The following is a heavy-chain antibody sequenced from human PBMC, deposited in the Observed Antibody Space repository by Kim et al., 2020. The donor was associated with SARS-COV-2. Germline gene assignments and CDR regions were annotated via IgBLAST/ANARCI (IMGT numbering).Heavy chain of an antibody. CDR2: NNTNTGNP. CDR3: ARQDCSSTSCYDGDFDY. V-gene: IGHV7-4-1*02. J-gene: IGHJ4*02. Sequence: ASVKVSCKASGYTFTSYAMNWVRQAPGQGLEWMGWNNTNTGNPTYAQGFTGRFVFSLDTSVSTAYLQISSLKAEDTAVYYCARQDCSSTSCYDGDFDYWGQVTLVTVSS. D-gene: IGHD2-2*01. CDR1: GYTFTSYA.